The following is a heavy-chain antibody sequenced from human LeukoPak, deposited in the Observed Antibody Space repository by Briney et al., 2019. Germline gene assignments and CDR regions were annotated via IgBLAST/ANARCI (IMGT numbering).Heavy chain of an antibody. D-gene: IGHD2-2*02. CDR2: IYPGDSET. CDR3: ARGFCSSSSSCYIPNWFDP. CDR1: GYTFTSYW. Sequence: GKSLKISCKGSGYTFTSYWIAWVRQMPGKGLECMGIIYPGDSETRYSPSFQGQVTISADKSISTAYLQWSSLKASDTAMYYCARGFCSSSSSCYIPNWFDPWGQGTLVTVSS. V-gene: IGHV5-51*01. J-gene: IGHJ5*02.